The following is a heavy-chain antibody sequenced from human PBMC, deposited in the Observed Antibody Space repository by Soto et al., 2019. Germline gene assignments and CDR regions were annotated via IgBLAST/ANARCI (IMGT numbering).Heavy chain of an antibody. CDR3: AKATATGGGAFDI. Sequence: EVQMLESGGGLVQPGGSLRLSCVASGFTCSSYDMSWVRQAPGKGLEWVSTILVGGSTHYPDSVKGRFTISRDNSKNTLFLQMNSLTAGDTAVYYCAKATATGGGAFDICGQGTMVTVSS. J-gene: IGHJ3*02. V-gene: IGHV3-23*01. D-gene: IGHD2-8*02. CDR1: GFTCSSYD. CDR2: ILVGGST.